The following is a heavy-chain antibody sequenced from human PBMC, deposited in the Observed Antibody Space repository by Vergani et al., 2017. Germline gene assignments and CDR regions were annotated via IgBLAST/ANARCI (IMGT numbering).Heavy chain of an antibody. CDR1: GFTFSDYY. D-gene: IGHD1-26*01. V-gene: IGHV3-11*06. CDR2: ISSSSSYT. CDR3: ARDQRVGATPGDY. Sequence: QVQLVESGGGLVKPGGSLRLSCAASGFTFSDYYMSWIRQAPGKGLEWVSYISSSSSYTNYADSVKGRFTISRDNAKNSLYLQMNSLRAEDTAVYYCARDQRVGATPGDYWGQGTLVTVSS. J-gene: IGHJ4*02.